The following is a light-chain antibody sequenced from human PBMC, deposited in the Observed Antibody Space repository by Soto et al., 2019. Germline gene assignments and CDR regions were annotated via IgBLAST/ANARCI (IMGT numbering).Light chain of an antibody. J-gene: IGKJ1*01. CDR2: KAS. V-gene: IGKV1-5*03. CDR3: QQYYTTPRT. CDR1: QSISSW. Sequence: DIQKTQSHSTLSASEGDRVTITCRASQSISSWLAWYQQKPGKAPKLLIYKASTLKSGVPSRFSGSGSGTEFTLTISSLQTEDVAVYYCQQYYTTPRTFGHGTKVDI.